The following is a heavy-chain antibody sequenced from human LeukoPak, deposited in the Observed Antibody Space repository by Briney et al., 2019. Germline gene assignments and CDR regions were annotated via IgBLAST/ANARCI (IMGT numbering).Heavy chain of an antibody. CDR1: GDSFSSYY. CDR2: INYSGNA. Sequence: SETLSLTCTVSGDSFSSYYWNWIRQPPGKGLEWIGYINYSGNANYNPSLKSRVTMSMDTSKNQFSLKLTSVTAADTAVYYCARMITAVATEHFDLWGRGILVTVSS. D-gene: IGHD6-13*01. J-gene: IGHJ2*01. V-gene: IGHV4-59*01. CDR3: ARMITAVATEHFDL.